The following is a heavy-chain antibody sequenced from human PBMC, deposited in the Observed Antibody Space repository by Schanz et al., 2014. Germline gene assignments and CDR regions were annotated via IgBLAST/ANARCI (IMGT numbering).Heavy chain of an antibody. CDR3: VREVGAAAGLAWGLDY. CDR2: ITRTTGYR. V-gene: IGHV3-21*06. D-gene: IGHD6-13*01. J-gene: IGHJ4*02. Sequence: EVQLVESGGGLVKPGGSLRLSCAASGFTFSSFTMNWVRQAPGKGLEWVSSITRTTGYRYYADSVKGRFTISRDNAKSSLFLQMNSLRAEDTAVYYCVREVGAAAGLAWGLDYWGRGTLVTVSS. CDR1: GFTFSSFT.